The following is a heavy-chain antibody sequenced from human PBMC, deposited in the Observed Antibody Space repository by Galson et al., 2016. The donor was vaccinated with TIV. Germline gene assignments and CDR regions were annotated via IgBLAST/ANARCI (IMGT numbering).Heavy chain of an antibody. Sequence: SLRLSCAVSGSTFSNYWMTWVRQAPGKGLEWVANIKEDGSEKNYVDLVKGRFTISRDNAKNSLYLQMNSVRAEDTAVYYCARGGSDSDYWGQGTLVTVSS. CDR1: GSTFSNYW. V-gene: IGHV3-7*01. CDR3: ARGGSDSDY. D-gene: IGHD2-21*01. CDR2: IKEDGSEK. J-gene: IGHJ4*02.